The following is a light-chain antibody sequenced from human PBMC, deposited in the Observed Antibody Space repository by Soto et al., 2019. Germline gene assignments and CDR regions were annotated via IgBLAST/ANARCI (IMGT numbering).Light chain of an antibody. CDR2: AAS. V-gene: IGKV1D-12*01. J-gene: IGKJ4*01. CDR3: QQANSLPLT. CDR1: QCISNW. Sequence: DIQMTQSPSSLSASVGDRVTITCRASQCISNWLDWYQQKPGKAPKLLIYAASSLQSGVPSRFSGSGSGTDFTLTISSLQPEDFATYYCQQANSLPLTFGRGTKVDIK.